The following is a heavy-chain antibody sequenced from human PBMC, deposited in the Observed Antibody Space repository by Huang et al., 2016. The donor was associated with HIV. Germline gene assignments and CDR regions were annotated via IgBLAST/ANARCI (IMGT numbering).Heavy chain of an antibody. CDR2: ISNDGRRK. J-gene: IGHJ4*02. Sequence: QVHLEESGGGVVQPGRPLRLSCTASGFMFSTFGIDWVRQAPGKRLEWVTGISNDGRRKYYVDSVKGRFTISRDKSKNIVYLQMNSLRPEDTAVYYCAKPSGDYEFFDFWGQGTVVTVSS. D-gene: IGHD4-17*01. V-gene: IGHV3-30*18. CDR1: GFMFSTFG. CDR3: AKPSGDYEFFDF.